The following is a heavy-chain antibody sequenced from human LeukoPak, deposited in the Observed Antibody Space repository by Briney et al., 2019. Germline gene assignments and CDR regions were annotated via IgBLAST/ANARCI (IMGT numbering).Heavy chain of an antibody. CDR3: ARRATTVTTGYYYYYMDV. D-gene: IGHD4-17*01. J-gene: IGHJ6*03. V-gene: IGHV4-39*01. Sequence: SETLSLTCTVSGGSINSRSYYWGWIRQPPGRGLEWIGSVYYGGTTYYNPSLKSRVTISEDTSKNQFSLKLSSVTAADTAVYYCARRATTVTTGYYYYYMDVWGKGTTVTVSS. CDR2: VYYGGTT. CDR1: GGSINSRSYY.